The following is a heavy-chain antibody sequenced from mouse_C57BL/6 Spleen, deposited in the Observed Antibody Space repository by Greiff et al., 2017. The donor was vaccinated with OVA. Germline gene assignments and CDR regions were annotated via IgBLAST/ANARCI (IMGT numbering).Heavy chain of an antibody. J-gene: IGHJ3*01. V-gene: IGHV3-6*01. CDR3: ASPGSSRAWFAY. CDR2: ISYDGSN. CDR1: GYSITSGYY. Sequence: EVKLQESGPGLVKPSQSLSLTCSVTGYSITSGYYWNWIRQFPGNKLEWMGYISYDGSNNYNPSLKNRISITRDTSKNQFFLKLNSVTTEDTATYYCASPGSSRAWFAYWGQGTLVTVSA. D-gene: IGHD1-1*01.